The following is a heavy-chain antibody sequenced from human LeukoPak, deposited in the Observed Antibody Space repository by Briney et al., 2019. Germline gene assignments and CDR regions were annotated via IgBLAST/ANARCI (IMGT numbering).Heavy chain of an antibody. Sequence: PSETLSLTCTVSGYSISSGYYWGWIRQPPGKGLEWIGSIYHSGSTYYNPSLKSRVTISVDTSKNQFSLKLSSVTAADTAVYYCARSRDSQGAFDIWGQGTMVTVSS. J-gene: IGHJ3*02. CDR3: ARSRDSQGAFDI. CDR2: IYHSGST. V-gene: IGHV4-38-2*02. D-gene: IGHD3-22*01. CDR1: GYSISSGYY.